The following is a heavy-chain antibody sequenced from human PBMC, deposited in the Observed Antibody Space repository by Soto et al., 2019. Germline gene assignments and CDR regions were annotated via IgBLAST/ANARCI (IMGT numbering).Heavy chain of an antibody. CDR3: ARGVLRYYYYGMDV. V-gene: IGHV4-59*02. J-gene: IGHJ6*02. CDR1: GDSVSSYY. Sequence: QVQLQESGPGLVKPSETLSLTCTVSGDSVSSYYWSWIRQPPGKGREWIGYIYVSGSTNYNPSLKSRVTISLDTSKNQFSLKLSSVTAADTSVYYCARGVLRYYYYGMDVWGQGTTVTVSS. CDR2: IYVSGST.